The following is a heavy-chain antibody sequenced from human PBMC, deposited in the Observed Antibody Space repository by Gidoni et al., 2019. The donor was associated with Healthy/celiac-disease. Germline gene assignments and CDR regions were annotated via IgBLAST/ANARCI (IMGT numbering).Heavy chain of an antibody. CDR2: T. CDR3: ARHFGPVAPPLHIVVVTQFNWFDP. V-gene: IGHV4-39*01. D-gene: IGHD2-21*02. Sequence: TYYNPSLKSRVTISVDTSKNQFSLKLSSVTAADTAVYYCARHFGPVAPPLHIVVVTQFNWFDPWGQGTLVTVSS. J-gene: IGHJ5*02.